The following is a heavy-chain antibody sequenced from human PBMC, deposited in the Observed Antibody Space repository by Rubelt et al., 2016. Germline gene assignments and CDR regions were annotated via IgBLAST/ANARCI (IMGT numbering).Heavy chain of an antibody. V-gene: IGHV7-4-1*02. D-gene: IGHD4-17*01. CDR3: AREQETTVTIEGVLGY. CDR2: INTNTGNP. Sequence: QVQLVQSGSELKKPGASVKVSCKASGYTFTSYAMNWVRQAPGQGLEWMGWINTNTGNPTYAQGFTGRFVFSLDTSVSTAYLQISSLEADDTAVYHCAREQETTVTIEGVLGYWGQGTLVTVSS. J-gene: IGHJ4*02. CDR1: GYTFTSYA.